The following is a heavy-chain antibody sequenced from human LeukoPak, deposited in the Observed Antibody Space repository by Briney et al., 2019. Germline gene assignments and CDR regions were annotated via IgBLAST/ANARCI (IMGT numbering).Heavy chain of an antibody. CDR3: ARDSVLGAK. V-gene: IGHV1-2*06. CDR1: GYTFTGYY. J-gene: IGHJ4*02. D-gene: IGHD3-10*01. Sequence: ASVKVSCKASGYTFTGYYMHWVRQAPGQGLEWMGRINPNTGGTNYAQNFQGRVTMTRDTSISTAYLDLSSLRSDDTAVYYCARDSVLGAKWGQGTLVTVSS. CDR2: INPNTGGT.